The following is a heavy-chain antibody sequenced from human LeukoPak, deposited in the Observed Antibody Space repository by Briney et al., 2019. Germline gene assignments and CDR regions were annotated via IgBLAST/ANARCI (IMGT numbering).Heavy chain of an antibody. V-gene: IGHV3-66*04. D-gene: IGHD3-10*01. J-gene: IGHJ4*02. CDR2: TYSGGST. Sequence: PGGSLRLSCAASGFTVSSKYMTWVRQAPGKGLEWVSVTYSGGSTYYADSVKGRFTISRDNSKNTLYLQMNSLRAEDTAVYYCAKQGGGSGSTNYFDYWGQGTLVTVSS. CDR3: AKQGGGSGSTNYFDY. CDR1: GFTVSSKY.